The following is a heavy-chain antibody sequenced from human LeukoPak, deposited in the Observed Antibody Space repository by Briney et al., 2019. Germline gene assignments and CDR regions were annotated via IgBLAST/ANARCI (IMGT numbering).Heavy chain of an antibody. J-gene: IGHJ5*02. D-gene: IGHD5-18*01. CDR1: GGTFSSYA. Sequence: GASVKVSCKASGGTFSSYAISWVRQAPGQGLEWTGGIIPIFGTANYAQKFQGRVTITADESTSTAYMELSSLRSEDTAVYYCATLRGYSYGAGNWFDPWGQGTLVTVSS. CDR2: IIPIFGTA. CDR3: ATLRGYSYGAGNWFDP. V-gene: IGHV1-69*13.